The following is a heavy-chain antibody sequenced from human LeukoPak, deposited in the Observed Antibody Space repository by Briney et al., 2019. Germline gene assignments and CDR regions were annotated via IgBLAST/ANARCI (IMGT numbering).Heavy chain of an antibody. CDR3: AKALRPRSIPLCTDY. V-gene: IGHV3-23*01. J-gene: IGHJ4*02. Sequence: PGGSLRLSCAASGFTFSSYAMSWVRQAPGKGLEWVSAVSGSGGSTYYADSVKGRFTISRDNSKNTLYLQMNSLRAEDTAVYYCAKALRPRSIPLCTDYWGQGTLVTVSS. CDR2: VSGSGGST. CDR1: GFTFSSYA. D-gene: IGHD2-21*01.